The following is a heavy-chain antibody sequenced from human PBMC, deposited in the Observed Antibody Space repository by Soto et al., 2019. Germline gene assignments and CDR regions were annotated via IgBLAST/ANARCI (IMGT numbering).Heavy chain of an antibody. J-gene: IGHJ4*02. V-gene: IGHV3-15*07. Sequence: EVQLVESGGGLVKPGGSLRLSCEASGFTFSNAWMNWVRQAPGKGLQWVGRIKSKTDGGTTDYAAPVKGRFTISRDDSKNTLYLQMNSLKTEDTAVYYCTTDWSMIVLVPRGVGGQGTRVSVSS. CDR1: GFTFSNAW. CDR2: IKSKTDGGTT. D-gene: IGHD3-22*01. CDR3: TTDWSMIVLVPRGV.